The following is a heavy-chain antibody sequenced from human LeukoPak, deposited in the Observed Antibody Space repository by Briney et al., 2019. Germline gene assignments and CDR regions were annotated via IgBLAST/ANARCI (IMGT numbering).Heavy chain of an antibody. J-gene: IGHJ6*04. V-gene: IGHV4-59*01. CDR3: ARGPSPLYCSGGSCYGGGYYYGMDV. Sequence: PSETLSLTCTVSGGSISSYYWSWIRQPPGKGLEWVGYIYYSGSTNYNPSLKSRVTISVDTSKNQFSLKLSSVTAAGTAVYYCARGPSPLYCSGGSCYGGGYYYGMDVWGKGTTVTVSS. CDR2: IYYSGST. CDR1: GGSISSYY. D-gene: IGHD2-15*01.